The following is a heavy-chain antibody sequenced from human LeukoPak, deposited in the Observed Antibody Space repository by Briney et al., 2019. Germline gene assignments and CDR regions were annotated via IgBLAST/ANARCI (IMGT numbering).Heavy chain of an antibody. Sequence: ASVKVSCKPSGYTFTNFGISWVRQAPGQGPEWMGWISGYTGNTNYARKFQGRVTMSTDTSTSTAFMELRSLTSDDTAVYYCARDNRDGSWSWFDPWGQGTLVTVSS. CDR1: GYTFTNFG. J-gene: IGHJ5*02. D-gene: IGHD6-13*01. CDR2: ISGYTGNT. V-gene: IGHV1-18*01. CDR3: ARDNRDGSWSWFDP.